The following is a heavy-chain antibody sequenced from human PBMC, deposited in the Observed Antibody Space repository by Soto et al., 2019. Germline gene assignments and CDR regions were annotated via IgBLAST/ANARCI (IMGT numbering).Heavy chain of an antibody. Sequence: QVQLVESGGGVVQPGRSLRLSCAASGFTFSSYGMHWVRQAPGKGLEWVAVISYDGSNKYYADSVKGRFTISRDNSKNTRYMQMISQRAEDRAVYYCAKEVWSGPMDVWGQGTTVTVSS. CDR3: AKEVWSGPMDV. J-gene: IGHJ6*02. D-gene: IGHD3-3*01. CDR1: GFTFSSYG. V-gene: IGHV3-30*18. CDR2: ISYDGSNK.